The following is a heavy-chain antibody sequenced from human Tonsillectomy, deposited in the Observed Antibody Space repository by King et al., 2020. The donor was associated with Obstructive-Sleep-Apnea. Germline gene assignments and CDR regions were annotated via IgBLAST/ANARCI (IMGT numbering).Heavy chain of an antibody. J-gene: IGHJ6*02. D-gene: IGHD3-10*02. CDR2: IKQDGSEK. CDR3: ARENYVPFMDV. Sequence: EEQLVQSGGGLVQPGGSLRLSCAASGFTFGIYWMTWIRQAPGKGLEWVANIKQDGSEKYYVDSVKGRFTISRDNAKNSLNLQMNSLRAEDTAGYYCARENYVPFMDVWGQGTTVTVSS. CDR1: GFTFGIYW. V-gene: IGHV3-7*03.